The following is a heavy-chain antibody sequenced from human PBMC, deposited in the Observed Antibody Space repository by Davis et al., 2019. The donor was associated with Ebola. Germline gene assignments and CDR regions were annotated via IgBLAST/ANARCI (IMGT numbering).Heavy chain of an antibody. V-gene: IGHV6-1*01. J-gene: IGHJ4*02. CDR1: GDSVPGSSNGA. CDR3: ARGWLRSGLDY. Sequence: HSQTLSLTCAISGDSVPGSSNGAWTWIRQSPSRGLEWLGRTYYTSKWFNDYAVSVKSRITVNPDTSKNQFSLQLDSVPPEDTAVYYCARGWLRSGLDYWGQGILVTVSS. CDR2: TYYTSKWFN. D-gene: IGHD5-12*01.